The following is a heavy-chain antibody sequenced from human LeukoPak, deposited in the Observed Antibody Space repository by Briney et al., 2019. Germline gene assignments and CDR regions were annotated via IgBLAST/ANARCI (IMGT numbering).Heavy chain of an antibody. D-gene: IGHD3-22*01. J-gene: IGHJ3*02. CDR1: GGSISNYY. CDR3: ARDTYYYDSTGLTNDAFDI. Sequence: SETLSLTCTVSGGSISNYYWSWVRQPPGKGLEWIGDIFYSGSTNYNPSLKSRVTMSLDTSKKQFSLNLNSVTAADTAVYYCARDTYYYDSTGLTNDAFDIWGQGTMVTVSS. V-gene: IGHV4-59*12. CDR2: IFYSGST.